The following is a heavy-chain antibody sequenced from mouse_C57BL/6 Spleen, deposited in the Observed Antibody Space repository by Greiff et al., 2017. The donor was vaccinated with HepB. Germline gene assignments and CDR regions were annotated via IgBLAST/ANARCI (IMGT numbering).Heavy chain of an antibody. CDR2: IDPETGGT. J-gene: IGHJ4*01. Sequence: VKLMESGAELVRPGASVTLSCKASGYTFTDYEMHWVKQTPVHGLEWIGAIDPETGGTAYNQKFKGKAILTADKSSSTAYMELRSLTSEDSAVYYCTRFWGLYAMDYWGQGTSVTVSS. D-gene: IGHD2-4*01. CDR3: TRFWGLYAMDY. V-gene: IGHV1-15*01. CDR1: GYTFTDYE.